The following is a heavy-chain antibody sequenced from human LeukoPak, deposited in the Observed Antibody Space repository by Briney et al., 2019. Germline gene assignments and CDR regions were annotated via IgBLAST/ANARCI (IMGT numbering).Heavy chain of an antibody. CDR3: ARDNSGWDYYFAY. CDR2: INPNTGGT. J-gene: IGHJ4*02. V-gene: IGHV1-2*02. CDR1: GYTFTGYY. Sequence: ASVKVSCKASGYTFTGYYMHWVRQAPGQGLEWMGWINPNTGGTNYAQKFQGRVTMTRDTSISTAYMELNRLRSDDTAVYYCARDNSGWDYYFAYWGQGTLVTVSS. D-gene: IGHD6-19*01.